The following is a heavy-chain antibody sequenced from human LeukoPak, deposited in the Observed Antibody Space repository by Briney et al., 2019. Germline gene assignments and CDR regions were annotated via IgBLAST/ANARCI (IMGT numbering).Heavy chain of an antibody. D-gene: IGHD3-16*01. CDR3: ARQVASEVITFGGELVE. CDR2: INHSGST. V-gene: IGHV4-34*01. J-gene: IGHJ4*02. CDR1: GGSISGYY. Sequence: PSETLSLTCTVSGGSISGYYWSWIRQPPGKGLEWIGEINHSGSTNYNPSLKSRVTISVDTSKNQFSLKLSSVTAADTAVYYCARQVASEVITFGGELVEWGQGTLVTVSS.